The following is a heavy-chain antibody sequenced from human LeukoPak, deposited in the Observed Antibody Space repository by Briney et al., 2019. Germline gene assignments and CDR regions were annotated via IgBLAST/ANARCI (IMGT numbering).Heavy chain of an antibody. CDR3: ARTRKDWFDP. CDR1: GYTFTGYY. CDR2: MNPNSGNT. J-gene: IGHJ5*02. Sequence: ASVKVSCKASGYTFTGYYMHWVRQAPGQGLEWMGWMNPNSGNTGYARKFQGRVTITRNTSISTAYMELSSLRSEDTAVYYCARTRKDWFDPWGQGTLVTVSS. V-gene: IGHV1-8*03.